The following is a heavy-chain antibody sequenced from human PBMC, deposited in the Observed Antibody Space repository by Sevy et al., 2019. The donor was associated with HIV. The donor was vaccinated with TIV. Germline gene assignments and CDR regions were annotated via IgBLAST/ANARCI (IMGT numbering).Heavy chain of an antibody. D-gene: IGHD3-10*01. Sequence: SETLSLTCTVSGGSINGYYWSWIRQPPGKGLEYIGYIYSSGSTNYNASLRSRVTISVGTSKNQFSLKMRSVTTADTAVYYCARDGLAGSLGYWGQGIQVTVSS. CDR2: IYSSGST. CDR1: GGSINGYY. CDR3: ARDGLAGSLGY. J-gene: IGHJ4*02. V-gene: IGHV4-59*01.